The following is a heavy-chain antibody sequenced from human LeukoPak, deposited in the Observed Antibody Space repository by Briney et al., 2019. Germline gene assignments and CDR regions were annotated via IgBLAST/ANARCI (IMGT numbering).Heavy chain of an antibody. CDR1: GGSVNGFY. CDR3: ARDYGGKFDY. D-gene: IGHD4-23*01. V-gene: IGHV4-59*02. Sequence: SETLSLTCTVSGGSVNGFYWSWIRQPPGKGLEWIGYIRYSGSTNYNPSLKSRVSISVDTSKNQFSLKLSSLTAAGTAVYYCARDYGGKFDYWGQGTLVTVSS. CDR2: IRYSGST. J-gene: IGHJ4*02.